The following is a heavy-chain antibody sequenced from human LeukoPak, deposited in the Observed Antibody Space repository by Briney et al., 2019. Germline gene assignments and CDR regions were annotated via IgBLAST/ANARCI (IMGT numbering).Heavy chain of an antibody. CDR3: ASLFGELLPAYYYYGMDV. J-gene: IGHJ6*02. V-gene: IGHV4-31*03. Sequence: SETLSLTCTVSGGSISSGGYYWSWIRQHPGKGLEWIGYIYYSGSTYYNPSLKSRVTISVDTSKNQFSLRLSSVTAADTAVYYCASLFGELLPAYYYYGMDVWGQGTTVTVSS. D-gene: IGHD3-10*02. CDR1: GGSISSGGYY. CDR2: IYYSGST.